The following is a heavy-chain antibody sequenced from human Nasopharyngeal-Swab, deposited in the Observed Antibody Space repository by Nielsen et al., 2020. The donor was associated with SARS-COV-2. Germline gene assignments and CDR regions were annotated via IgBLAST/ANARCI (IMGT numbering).Heavy chain of an antibody. CDR2: IWYDGSNK. CDR1: GFTFDDYA. V-gene: IGHV3-33*08. D-gene: IGHD1-26*01. Sequence: GESLKISCAASGFTFDDYAMHWVRQAPGKGLEWVAVIWYDGSNKYYADSVKGRFTISRDNSKNTLYLQMNSLRAEDTAVYYCATSKRGADVWGKGTTVTVSS. J-gene: IGHJ6*04. CDR3: ATSKRGADV.